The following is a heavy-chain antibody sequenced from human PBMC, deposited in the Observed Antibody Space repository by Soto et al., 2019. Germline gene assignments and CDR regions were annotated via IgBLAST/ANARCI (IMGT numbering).Heavy chain of an antibody. Sequence: QLQLQESGPGLVKPSETLSLTCTVSGGSISSSSYFWGWIRQPPGKGLEWIGSIYYSWSTYYNPSLTSGVTVSVDTSKNQFSLKLSSVTAADTAVYYCARHPSDFWFDPWGQGTLVTVSS. V-gene: IGHV4-39*01. CDR3: ARHPSDFWFDP. D-gene: IGHD2-21*02. CDR2: IYYSWST. J-gene: IGHJ5*02. CDR1: GGSISSSSYF.